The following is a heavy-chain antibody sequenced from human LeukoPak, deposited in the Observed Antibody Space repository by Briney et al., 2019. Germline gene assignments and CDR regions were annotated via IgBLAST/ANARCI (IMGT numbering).Heavy chain of an antibody. J-gene: IGHJ4*02. CDR3: ARADVVVVATNRDY. D-gene: IGHD2-15*01. V-gene: IGHV3-21*01. CDR2: ISSSSSYI. CDR1: GFTFSSCS. Sequence: GGSLRLSCAASGFTFSSCSMNWVRQAPGKGLEWVSSISSSSSYIYYADSVKGRFTISRDNAKNSLYLQMNSLRAEDTAVYYCARADVVVVATNRDYWGQGTLVTVSS.